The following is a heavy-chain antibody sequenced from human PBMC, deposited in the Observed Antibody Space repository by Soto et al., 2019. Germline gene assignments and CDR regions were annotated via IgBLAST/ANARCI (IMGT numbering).Heavy chain of an antibody. V-gene: IGHV4-38-2*01. CDR3: ARVDRSGWTPNFFDY. CDR1: GFSISSGYY. J-gene: IGHJ4*02. CDR2: IYHGGST. D-gene: IGHD6-19*01. Sequence: PSETVSLTCGVSGFSISSGYYWGWVRQPPGKGLEWIGTIYHGGSTFYNPSLKSRVTISVDTSKNQFSLKLGSVTAADTALYYCARVDRSGWTPNFFDYWGQGTLVTVSS.